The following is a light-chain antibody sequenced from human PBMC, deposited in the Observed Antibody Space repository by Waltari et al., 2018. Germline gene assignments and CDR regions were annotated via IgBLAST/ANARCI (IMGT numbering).Light chain of an antibody. CDR1: SSNIGSNT. CDR2: SNN. CDR3: AAWHDSLNGPV. J-gene: IGLJ3*02. V-gene: IGLV1-44*01. Sequence: QSVLTQPPSASGTPGQRVTISCSVSSSNIGSNTVNWYQQIPGTAPKLLNYSNNQRPSGVPDRFSGSKSGTSASLAISGLQSEDEADYYCAAWHDSLNGPVFGGGTKLTVL.